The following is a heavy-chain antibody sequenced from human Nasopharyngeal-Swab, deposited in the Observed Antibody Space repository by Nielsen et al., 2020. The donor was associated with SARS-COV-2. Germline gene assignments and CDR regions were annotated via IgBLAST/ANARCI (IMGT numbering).Heavy chain of an antibody. D-gene: IGHD3-9*01. J-gene: IGHJ4*02. CDR2: IIPILGIA. V-gene: IGHV1-69*04. CDR1: GGTFSSYA. Sequence: SVKVSCKASGGTFSSYAIRWVRQAPGQGFEWMGRIIPILGIANYAQKFQGRVTITADKSTSTAYMEPSSLRSEDTAVYYCARDSQPRGDILTGQIHWGQGTLVTVSS. CDR3: ARDSQPRGDILTGQIH.